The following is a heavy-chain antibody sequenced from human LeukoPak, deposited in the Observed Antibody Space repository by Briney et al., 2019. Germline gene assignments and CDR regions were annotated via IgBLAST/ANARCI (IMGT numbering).Heavy chain of an antibody. CDR1: GFTFSSYN. Sequence: GGSLRLSCAASGFTFSSYNMNWVRQTPGQGLEWVSSITSGSSHIYYADSVKGRFTISRDNAKNTLYLQMNSLRAEDTAVYYCARDMYYYDSSGYHNWFDPWGQGTLVTVSS. V-gene: IGHV3-21*01. J-gene: IGHJ5*02. CDR3: ARDMYYYDSSGYHNWFDP. D-gene: IGHD3-22*01. CDR2: ITSGSSHI.